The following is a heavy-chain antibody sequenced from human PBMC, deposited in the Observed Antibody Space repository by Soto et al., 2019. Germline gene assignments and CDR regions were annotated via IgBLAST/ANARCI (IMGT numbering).Heavy chain of an antibody. V-gene: IGHV4-39*01. CDR1: GGSIMTSYY. CDR2: IYYGGST. J-gene: IGHJ6*02. CDR3: ARHDWARFYGMDV. Sequence: SETLSLTCSVSGGSIMTSYYWGCIRQPPGKGLEWIGSIYYGGSTYYNSSLKSRVTIFVDTSKSQSSLMLGSVTAADTAVYYCARHDWARFYGMDVWGQGTTVTVSS. D-gene: IGHD2-21*01.